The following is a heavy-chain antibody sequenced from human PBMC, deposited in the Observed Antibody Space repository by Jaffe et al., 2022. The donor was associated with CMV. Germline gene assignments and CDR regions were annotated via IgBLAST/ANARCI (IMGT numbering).Heavy chain of an antibody. J-gene: IGHJ4*02. D-gene: IGHD3-16*01. CDR2: ISWDGGST. CDR1: GFTFDDYT. Sequence: EVQLVESGGVVVQPGGSLRLSCAASGFTFDDYTMHWVRQAPGKGLEWVSLISWDGGSTYYADSVKGRFTISRDNSKNSLYLQMNSLRTEDTALYYCAKTLSMITFGGIDYWGQGTLVTVSS. CDR3: AKTLSMITFGGIDY. V-gene: IGHV3-43*01.